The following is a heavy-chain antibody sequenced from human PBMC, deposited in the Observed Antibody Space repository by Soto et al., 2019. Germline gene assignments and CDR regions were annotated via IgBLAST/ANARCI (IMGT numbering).Heavy chain of an antibody. D-gene: IGHD3-22*01. Sequence: SETLSLTCAVSGGSISSSNWWSWVRQPPGKGLEWIGEIYHSGSTNYNPSLKSRVTISVDKSKNQFSLKLSSVTAADTAVYYCARAARDYDSSGYYVDYWGQGTLVTVSS. CDR3: ARAARDYDSSGYYVDY. CDR1: GGSISSSNW. J-gene: IGHJ4*02. V-gene: IGHV4-4*02. CDR2: IYHSGST.